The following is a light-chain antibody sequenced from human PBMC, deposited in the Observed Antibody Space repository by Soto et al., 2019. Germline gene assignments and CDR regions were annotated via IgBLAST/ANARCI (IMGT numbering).Light chain of an antibody. J-gene: IGKJ2*01. CDR1: RDISRS. Sequence: DVPMTQSPSSLSASVGDRVTITCRASRDISRSLAWYQQKPGKVPKLLIYAASTLHAGVQSRFSGSGSGTFFTLTINSLQPEDVATYYCQKYNSAPNTFGRGTRLEIK. CDR3: QKYNSAPNT. V-gene: IGKV1-27*01. CDR2: AAS.